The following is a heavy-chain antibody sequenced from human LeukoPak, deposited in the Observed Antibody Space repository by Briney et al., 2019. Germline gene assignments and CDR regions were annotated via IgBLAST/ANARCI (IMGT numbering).Heavy chain of an antibody. D-gene: IGHD6-13*01. J-gene: IGHJ4*02. CDR1: GYTFTSYY. CDR3: AGVVSSRGFDY. Sequence: ASVKVSCKASGYTFTSYYMHWVRQAPGQGLEWMGIINPSGGSTSYAQKFQGRVTMTRDTSTSTVYMELSSLRSEDTAVYYCAGVVSSRGFDYWGQGTLVTVSS. CDR2: INPSGGST. V-gene: IGHV1-46*01.